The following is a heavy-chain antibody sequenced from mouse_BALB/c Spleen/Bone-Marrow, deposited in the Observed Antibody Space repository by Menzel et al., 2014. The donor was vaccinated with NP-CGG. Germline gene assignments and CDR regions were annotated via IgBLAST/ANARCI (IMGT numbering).Heavy chain of an antibody. J-gene: IGHJ2*01. D-gene: IGHD2-4*01. CDR1: GYTFTDYN. CDR3: ARKDYDSFFDY. CDR2: IYPYNGGT. Sequence: VQLKESGPELVKPGASVKISCKASGYTFTDYNMHWVKQSHGKSLEWIRYIYPYNGGTGYNQKFKTKATLTVDNSSSTAYMELRSLTSEDSAVYYCARKDYDSFFDYWGQGTTLTVSS. V-gene: IGHV1S29*02.